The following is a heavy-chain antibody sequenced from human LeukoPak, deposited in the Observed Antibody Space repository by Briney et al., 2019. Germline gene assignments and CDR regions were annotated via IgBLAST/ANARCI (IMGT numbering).Heavy chain of an antibody. D-gene: IGHD2-2*01. CDR3: ASSVVPAYFDY. J-gene: IGHJ4*02. Sequence: SETLSLTCTVSGGSISSYYWSWIRQPPGKGLEGIGYIYTSGSTNYNPSLKSRVTISVDTSKNQFSLKLSSVTAADTAVYYCASSVVPAYFDYWGQGTLVTVSS. CDR1: GGSISSYY. CDR2: IYTSGST. V-gene: IGHV4-4*09.